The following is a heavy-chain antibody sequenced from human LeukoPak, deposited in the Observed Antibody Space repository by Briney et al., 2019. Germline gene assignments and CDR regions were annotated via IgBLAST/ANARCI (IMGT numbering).Heavy chain of an antibody. V-gene: IGHV3-23*01. CDR2: IICSSGST. D-gene: IGHD5-12*01. J-gene: IGHJ4*02. CDR1: GFTFSNYA. CDR3: AKGGYDYVEVAYFDY. Sequence: GGSLRLSCAASGFTFSNYAMNWVRQAPGKGLEWVSTIICSSGSTFYADSVKGRFTISKDTSKDTLYLHMSSLRADDTAVYYCAKGGYDYVEVAYFDYWGQGTLVTVSS.